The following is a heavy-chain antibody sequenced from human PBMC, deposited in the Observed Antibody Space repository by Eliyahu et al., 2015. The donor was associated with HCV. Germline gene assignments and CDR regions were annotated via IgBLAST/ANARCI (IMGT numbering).Heavy chain of an antibody. V-gene: IGHV4-4*07. D-gene: IGHD6-19*01. J-gene: IGHJ5*02. Sequence: QVQLQESGPGLVKPSETLSLXXXXXGGXISSYYXSWIRQPSGKGLEWIGRIXTSGSTNYNPSLKSRVTMSVDTSKNQFSLKLSSVTAADTAVYYCARGGSGWSPWGQGTLVTVSS. CDR3: ARGGSGWSP. CDR2: IXTSGST. CDR1: GGXISSYY.